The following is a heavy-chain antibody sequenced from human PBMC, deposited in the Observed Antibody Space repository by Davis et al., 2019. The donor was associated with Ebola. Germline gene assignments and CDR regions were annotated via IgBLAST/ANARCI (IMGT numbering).Heavy chain of an antibody. V-gene: IGHV1-2*02. J-gene: IGHJ6*02. D-gene: IGHD2-2*01. CDR1: GYTFTDYY. CDR2: INPTSGGT. Sequence: ASVKVSCKASGYTFTDYYIHWVRQAPGQGLEWMGWINPTSGGTQYAQKFQDRVTMTRDTSTSTASMELSRLTSDGTAVYFCARDRVKYQFLWGGLDVWGQGTTVTVSS. CDR3: ARDRVKYQFLWGGLDV.